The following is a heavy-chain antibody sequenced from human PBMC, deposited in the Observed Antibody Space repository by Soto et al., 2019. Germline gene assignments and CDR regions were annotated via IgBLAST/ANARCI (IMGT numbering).Heavy chain of an antibody. J-gene: IGHJ5*02. CDR1: GFTFSSYA. CDR2: ISYDGSNK. V-gene: IGHV3-30*18. CDR3: AKDQKGGSLNWFDP. D-gene: IGHD3-16*01. Sequence: QVQLVESGGGVVQPGGSLRLSCAASGFTFSSYAMHWVRQAPGKGLEWVALISYDGSNKYHVDSVQGRFTISRDNSKNTLFLQMNSRRAEDKAVYYCAKDQKGGSLNWFDPWGQGTLVTVSS.